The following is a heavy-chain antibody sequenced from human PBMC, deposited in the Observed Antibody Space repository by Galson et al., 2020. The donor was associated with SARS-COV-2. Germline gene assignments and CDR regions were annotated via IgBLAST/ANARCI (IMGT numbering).Heavy chain of an antibody. Sequence: SQTLSLTCAIPGDSVSSNSAAWNWLRQSPSRGLEWLGRTYYRSTWYNDYAPSVKRRIIINQDTSKNQFYLQLNSVTPEDTAVYYWARQNGGFDHWGQGTLVTVSS. V-gene: IGHV6-1*01. CDR1: GDSVSSNSAA. CDR2: TYYRSTWYN. D-gene: IGHD2-15*01. CDR3: ARQNGGFDH. J-gene: IGHJ5*02.